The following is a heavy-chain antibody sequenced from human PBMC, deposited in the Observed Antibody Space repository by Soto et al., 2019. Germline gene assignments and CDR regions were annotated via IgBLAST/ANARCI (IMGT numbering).Heavy chain of an antibody. V-gene: IGHV1-46*03. D-gene: IGHD3-10*01. CDR3: ARVGYFVSGSYNNGGGGFMDV. CDR1: GYTLTNYY. Sequence: QVQLVQSGAEVKKPGASVTVSCKASGYTLTNYYIHWVRQAPGQGLEWMGMINPSGGRTSLTEKFKGRVNMTRDTSTSTGYMEPDSLRSDDTAVYYCARVGYFVSGSYNNGGGGFMDVWGTGTTVSVSS. J-gene: IGHJ6*03. CDR2: INPSGGRT.